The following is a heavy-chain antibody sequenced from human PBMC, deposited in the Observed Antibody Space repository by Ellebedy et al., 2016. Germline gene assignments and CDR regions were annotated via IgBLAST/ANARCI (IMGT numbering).Heavy chain of an antibody. D-gene: IGHD6-13*01. CDR1: GGSISSYY. CDR3: ARGIAAAGIRY. CDR2: IYYSGST. J-gene: IGHJ4*02. V-gene: IGHV4-59*01. Sequence: SETLSLTXTVSGGSISSYYWSWIRQPPGKGLEWIGYIYYSGSTNYNPSLKSRVTISVDTSKNQFSLKLSSVTAADTAVYYCARGIAAAGIRYWGQGTLVTVSS.